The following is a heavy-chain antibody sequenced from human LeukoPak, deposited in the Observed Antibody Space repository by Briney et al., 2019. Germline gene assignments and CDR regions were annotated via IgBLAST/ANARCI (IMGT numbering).Heavy chain of an antibody. CDR2: IKQDESEK. CDR3: ARALDSSSSRYQAFEY. D-gene: IGHD2-2*01. V-gene: IGHV3-7*01. J-gene: IGHJ4*02. Sequence: PGGSLRVSCVASGFSLRNYWMSWVRQAPGKGLEWVANIKQDESEKYYVDSVKGRFTISRDNAKNSLYLQMNSLRAEDTAVYYCARALDSSSSRYQAFEYWGQGTLVTVSS. CDR1: GFSLRNYW.